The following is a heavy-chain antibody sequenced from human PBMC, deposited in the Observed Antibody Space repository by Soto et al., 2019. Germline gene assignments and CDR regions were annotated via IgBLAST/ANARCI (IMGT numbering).Heavy chain of an antibody. CDR1: GFTFSSYG. CDR2: ISYDGSNK. D-gene: IGHD6-19*01. Sequence: GGSLRLSCAASGFTFSSYGMHWVRQAPGKGLEWVAVISYDGSNKYYADSVKGRFTISRDNSKNTLYLQMNSLRAEDTAVYYCAKDLGVAGIYYGMDVWGQGTTVTVSS. J-gene: IGHJ6*02. V-gene: IGHV3-30*18. CDR3: AKDLGVAGIYYGMDV.